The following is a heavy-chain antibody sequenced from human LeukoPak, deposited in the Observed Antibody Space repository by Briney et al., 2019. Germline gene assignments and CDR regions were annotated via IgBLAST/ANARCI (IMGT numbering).Heavy chain of an antibody. CDR2: ISGSGGST. CDR1: GFTFDDYG. J-gene: IGHJ4*02. V-gene: IGHV3-23*01. Sequence: GGSLRLSCAASGFTFDDYGMSWVRHGPGKGLEWVSGISGSGGSTYYADSVKGRFTISRDNSKNTLYLQMNSLRAEDTAVYYCAKHNSVTHEPIDYWGQGTLVTVSS. CDR3: AKHNSVTHEPIDY. D-gene: IGHD4-17*01.